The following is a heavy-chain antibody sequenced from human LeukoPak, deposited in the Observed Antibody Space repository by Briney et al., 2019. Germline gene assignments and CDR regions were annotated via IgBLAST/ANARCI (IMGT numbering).Heavy chain of an antibody. CDR2: IYTSGST. D-gene: IGHD3-10*01. Sequence: SETLSLTCTVSGGSISSGSYYWSWIRQPAGKGLEWIGRIYTSGSTNYNPSLKGRVTISVDTSKNQFSLKLSSVTAADTAVYYCARAAVVLWFGEYNWFDPWGQGTLVTVSS. J-gene: IGHJ5*02. CDR3: ARAAVVLWFGEYNWFDP. V-gene: IGHV4-61*02. CDR1: GGSISSGSYY.